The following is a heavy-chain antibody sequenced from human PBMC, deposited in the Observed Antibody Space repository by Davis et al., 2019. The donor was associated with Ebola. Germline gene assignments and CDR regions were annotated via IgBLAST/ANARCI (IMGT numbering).Heavy chain of an antibody. D-gene: IGHD6-13*01. V-gene: IGHV1-18*01. Sequence: ASVKVSCKASGYTFTSYGISWVRQAPGQGLEWLGRINGGSGNTKYSQRFQERVTITSDKSTSTAYMELSSLRSEDTAVYYCARGIAAAADYWGQGTLVTVSS. CDR3: ARGIAAAADY. CDR2: INGGSGNT. J-gene: IGHJ4*02. CDR1: GYTFTSYG.